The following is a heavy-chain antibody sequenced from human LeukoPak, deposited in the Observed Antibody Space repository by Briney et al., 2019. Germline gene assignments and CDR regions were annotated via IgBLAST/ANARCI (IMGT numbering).Heavy chain of an antibody. D-gene: IGHD3-10*02. CDR3: ARFIPSSGIDP. Sequence: SETLSLTCTVSGDSINSNNYYWGWIRQPPGKGLEWIGSIYDSGSTYYNPSLKSRVTISVDTSKNQFSLRLRSVTAADTAVYYCARFIPSSGIDPWGQGTLVTVSS. V-gene: IGHV4-39*07. CDR1: GDSINSNNYY. J-gene: IGHJ5*02. CDR2: IYDSGST.